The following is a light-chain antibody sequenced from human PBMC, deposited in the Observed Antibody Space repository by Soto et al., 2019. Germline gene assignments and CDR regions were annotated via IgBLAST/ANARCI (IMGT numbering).Light chain of an antibody. V-gene: IGLV7-43*01. CDR1: TGAVTTSGFY. Sequence: QAVVTQEPSLTMSPGGTVTLPCDASTGAVTTSGFYTNWFQHKPGQAPRSLIYRTNNKHSWTPARFSGSRLGGKAALTLSGVQPEDEAEYYCLLCYGVAWVLGGGSRRTVL. J-gene: IGLJ3*02. CDR2: RTN. CDR3: LLCYGVAWV.